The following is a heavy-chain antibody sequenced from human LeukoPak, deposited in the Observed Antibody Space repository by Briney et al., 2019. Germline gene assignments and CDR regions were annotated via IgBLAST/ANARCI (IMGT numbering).Heavy chain of an antibody. Sequence: SETLSLTCAVYGGSFSGYYWSWIRQPPGKGLEWIGEINHSGSTNYNPSLKSRVTMSVDTSKNQFSLKLSSVTAADTAVYYCAREDMYYYDSSGYYFWGQGTLVTVSS. V-gene: IGHV4-34*01. J-gene: IGHJ4*02. D-gene: IGHD3-22*01. CDR1: GGSFSGYY. CDR3: AREDMYYYDSSGYYF. CDR2: INHSGST.